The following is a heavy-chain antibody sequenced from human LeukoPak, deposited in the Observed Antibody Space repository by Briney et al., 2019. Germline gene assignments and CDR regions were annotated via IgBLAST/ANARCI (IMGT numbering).Heavy chain of an antibody. CDR3: ASSIPYYYGTDA. Sequence: GGSLRLSCAASGFTFSSYWMHWVRQAPGKGLVWVSRINSDGSSTSYADSVTGRFTISRDNAKNTLYLQMNSLRAEDTAVYYCASSIPYYYGTDAWGQGTTVTVSS. J-gene: IGHJ6*02. CDR2: INSDGSST. CDR1: GFTFSSYW. V-gene: IGHV3-74*01.